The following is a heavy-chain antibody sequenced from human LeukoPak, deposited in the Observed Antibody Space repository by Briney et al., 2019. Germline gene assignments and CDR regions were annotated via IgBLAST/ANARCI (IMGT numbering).Heavy chain of an antibody. CDR1: GGSISSSSYY. V-gene: IGHV4-39*01. J-gene: IGHJ6*03. CDR3: ARLRAFPDYYYYMDV. CDR2: IYYSGST. Sequence: PSETLSLTCTVSGGSISSSSYYWGWIRQPPGKGLEWIGSIYYSGSTYYNPSLKSRVTISVDTSKNQFSLKLSSVTAADTAVYYCARLRAFPDYYYYMDVWGKGTTVTVSS.